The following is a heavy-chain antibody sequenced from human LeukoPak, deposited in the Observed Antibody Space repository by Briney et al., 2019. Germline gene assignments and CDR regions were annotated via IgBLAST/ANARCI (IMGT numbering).Heavy chain of an antibody. V-gene: IGHV3-74*01. Sequence: GGSLRLSCAASGFTFSSTWMHWFRQAPGKGPVWVSRIHSDGSSTIYADSVKGRFTISRDNARNTLYLQMNKLRAEDTAVYYCVRDRYYVPDYWGQGTLVTVSS. D-gene: IGHD3-16*01. CDR3: VRDRYYVPDY. CDR1: GFTFSSTW. J-gene: IGHJ4*02. CDR2: IHSDGSST.